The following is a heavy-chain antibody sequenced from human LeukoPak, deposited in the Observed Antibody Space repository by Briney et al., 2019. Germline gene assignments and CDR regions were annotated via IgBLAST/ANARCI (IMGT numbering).Heavy chain of an antibody. D-gene: IGHD4-11*01. CDR2: INPNSGGT. CDR3: ARGRYSNYVYYFDY. V-gene: IGHV1-2*02. CDR1: GYTFTGYY. J-gene: IGHJ4*02. Sequence: GASVKVSCKVSGYTFTGYYMHWVRQAPGQGLEWMGWINPNSGGTNYAQKFQGRVTMTRDTSISTAYMELSRLRSGDTAVYYCARGRYSNYVYYFDYWGQGTLVTVSS.